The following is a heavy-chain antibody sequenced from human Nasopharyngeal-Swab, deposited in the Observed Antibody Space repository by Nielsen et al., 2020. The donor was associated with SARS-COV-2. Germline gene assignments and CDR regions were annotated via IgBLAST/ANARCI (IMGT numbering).Heavy chain of an antibody. V-gene: IGHV3-7*01. Sequence: GRSLRLSCAASGFTFSSYWMSWVRQAPGKGLEWVANIKEDGSDKYHVDSVKGRFTISRDNAKNSLYLQMNSLRAEDTAVYYCARTDYGSTFDPWGQGTLVTVSS. CDR3: ARTDYGSTFDP. CDR2: IKEDGSDK. D-gene: IGHD4-23*01. J-gene: IGHJ5*02. CDR1: GFTFSSYW.